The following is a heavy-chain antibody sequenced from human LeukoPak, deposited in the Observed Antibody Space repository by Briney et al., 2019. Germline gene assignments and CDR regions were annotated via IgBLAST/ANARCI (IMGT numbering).Heavy chain of an antibody. V-gene: IGHV1-69*13. J-gene: IGHJ4*02. Sequence: AASVKVSCKASGGTFSSYAISWVRQAPGQGLEWMGGIIPIFGTANYAQKFQGRVTITADESTSTAYMELSSLRSEDTAVYYCAGPPSGSYDSSGYYRPYYFDYWGQGTLVTVSS. CDR1: GGTFSSYA. D-gene: IGHD3-22*01. CDR2: IIPIFGTA. CDR3: AGPPSGSYDSSGYYRPYYFDY.